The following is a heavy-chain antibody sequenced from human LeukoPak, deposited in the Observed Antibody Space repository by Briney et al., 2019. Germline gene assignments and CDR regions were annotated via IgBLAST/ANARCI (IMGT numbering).Heavy chain of an antibody. CDR3: ARQGRGSSSSDYYYGMDV. V-gene: IGHV5-51*01. J-gene: IGHJ6*02. CDR1: GYSFTSYW. D-gene: IGHD6-6*01. Sequence: GESLKISCKGSGYSFTSYWIGWVRPMPGKGLEWMGIIYPGDSDTRYSPSFQGQVTISADKSIRTAYLQWSSLKASDTARDYCARQGRGSSSSDYYYGMDVWGQGTTVTVSS. CDR2: IYPGDSDT.